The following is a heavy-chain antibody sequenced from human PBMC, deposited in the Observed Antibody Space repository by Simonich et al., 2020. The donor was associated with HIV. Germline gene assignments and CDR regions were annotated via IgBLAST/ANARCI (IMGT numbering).Heavy chain of an antibody. CDR3: ARRDRELILYFDY. D-gene: IGHD3-3*01. CDR1: GGSCSGYY. Sequence: QVQLQQWGAGLLKPSETLSLTCAVYGGSCSGYYWSWIRPPPGKGLEWIGEINHSGITNYKSSLNSRATISVDKSKNQFSLKLSSVTAADTAIYYCARRDRELILYFDYWGQGNLVTVSS. J-gene: IGHJ4*02. V-gene: IGHV4-34*01. CDR2: INHSGIT.